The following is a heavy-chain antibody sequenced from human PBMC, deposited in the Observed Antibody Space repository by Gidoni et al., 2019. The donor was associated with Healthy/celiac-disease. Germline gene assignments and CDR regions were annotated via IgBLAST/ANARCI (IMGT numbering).Heavy chain of an antibody. J-gene: IGHJ6*03. Sequence: QVQLQQWGAGLLKPSETLSLTCAVYGGSFSGYYWSWIRQPPGKGLEWIGEIHHSGSTNYYPSLKSRVTISVDTSKNQFSLKLSSVTAADTAVYYCARVGKSPFWSGYFYYMDVWGKGTTVTVSS. CDR1: GGSFSGYY. D-gene: IGHD3-3*01. V-gene: IGHV4-34*01. CDR2: IHHSGST. CDR3: ARVGKSPFWSGYFYYMDV.